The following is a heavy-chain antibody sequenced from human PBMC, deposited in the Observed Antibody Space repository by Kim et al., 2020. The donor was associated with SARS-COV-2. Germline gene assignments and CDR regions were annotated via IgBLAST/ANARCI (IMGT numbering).Heavy chain of an antibody. CDR2: IYHSGST. CDR3: ATRRVPGPYGYYYYYGMDV. J-gene: IGHJ6*02. V-gene: IGHV4-4*02. Sequence: SETLSLTCAVSGGSISSSNWWSWVRQPPGKGLEWIGEIYHSGSTNYNPSLKSRVTISVDKSKNQFSLKLSSVTAADTAVYYCATRRVPGPYGYYYYYGMDVWGQGTTVTVSS. D-gene: IGHD3-10*01. CDR1: GGSISSSNW.